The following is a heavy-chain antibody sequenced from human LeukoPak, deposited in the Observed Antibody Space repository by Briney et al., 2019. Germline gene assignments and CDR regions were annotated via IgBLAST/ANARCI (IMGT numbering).Heavy chain of an antibody. CDR3: ARKGAVSSSGYTFDY. D-gene: IGHD6-13*01. CDR1: GFTFSSYW. Sequence: GGSLRLSCAASGFTFSSYWMHWVRQAPGKGLVWVSRINSDGSSTSYADSVKGRFTISRDNAKNTLYLQMNSLRAEDTAVYYCARKGAVSSSGYTFDYWGQGTLVTVSS. J-gene: IGHJ4*02. V-gene: IGHV3-74*01. CDR2: INSDGSST.